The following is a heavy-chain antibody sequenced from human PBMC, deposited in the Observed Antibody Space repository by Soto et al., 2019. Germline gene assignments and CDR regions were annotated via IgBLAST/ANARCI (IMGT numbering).Heavy chain of an antibody. V-gene: IGHV4-31*03. J-gene: IGHJ5*02. CDR1: GGSISSGGYY. CDR3: AKDQLYIRGVIHNWFDP. Sequence: KPSETLSLTCTVSGGSISSGGYYWSWIRQHPGKGLEWIGYIYYSGSTYYNPSLKSRVTISVDTSKNQFSLKLSSVTAADTAVYYCAKDQLYIRGVIHNWFDPWGQGTLVTVSS. CDR2: IYYSGST. D-gene: IGHD3-10*02.